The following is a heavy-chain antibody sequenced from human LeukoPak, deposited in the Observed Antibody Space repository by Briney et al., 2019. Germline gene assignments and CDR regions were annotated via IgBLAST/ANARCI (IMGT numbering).Heavy chain of an antibody. V-gene: IGHV4-39*07. CDR3: ARVLGSRFEYCSSTSCYPPNWFDP. CDR2: IYYSGGT. J-gene: IGHJ5*02. Sequence: PSETLSLTCTVSGGSISSSSYYWGWIRQPPGKGLEWIGSIYYSGGTYYNPSLKSRVTISVDTSKNQFSLKLSSVTAADTAVYYCARVLGSRFEYCSSTSCYPPNWFDPWGQGTLVTVSS. CDR1: GGSISSSSYY. D-gene: IGHD2-2*01.